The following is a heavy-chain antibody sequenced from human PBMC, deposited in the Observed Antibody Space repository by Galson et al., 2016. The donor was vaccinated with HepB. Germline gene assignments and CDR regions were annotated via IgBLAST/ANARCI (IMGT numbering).Heavy chain of an antibody. CDR1: GYSISTGYY. CDR2: IFRSGTT. J-gene: IGHJ4*02. Sequence: SETLSLTCSVSGYSISTGYYWGWIRQPPGKGLEWIGYIFRSGTTYYNPSLKSRVTLSLDTSKNQFSLKLASVTAADTAMYYCARAKYSYGTDYWGQGTLVTVSS. D-gene: IGHD5-18*01. V-gene: IGHV4-38-2*02. CDR3: ARAKYSYGTDY.